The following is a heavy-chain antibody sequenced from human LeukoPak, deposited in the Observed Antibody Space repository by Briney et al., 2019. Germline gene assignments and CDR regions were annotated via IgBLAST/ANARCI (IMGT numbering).Heavy chain of an antibody. Sequence: PGESLRISWKGSADSTTSYWISWVRQMAGKGLEWMGRIDPSDSYTNYSPSFQGHVTISADKSISTAYLQWSSLRASDTAMYYCARTIAAIGRPPNNWFDSWGQGPLVTVSS. J-gene: IGHJ5*01. CDR2: IDPSDSYT. CDR3: ARTIAAIGRPPNNWFDS. CDR1: ADSTTSYW. V-gene: IGHV5-10-1*01. D-gene: IGHD6-13*01.